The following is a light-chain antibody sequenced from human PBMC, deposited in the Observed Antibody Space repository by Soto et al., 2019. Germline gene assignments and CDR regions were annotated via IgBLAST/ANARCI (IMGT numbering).Light chain of an antibody. V-gene: IGKV3-11*01. Sequence: EIVLTQPPATLSLSPGERATLSCRASQSVSSYLAWYQQKPAQAPRLLIYDASNRATGIPARFSGSGSGTDFTLTISSLEPEDFAVYYCQQRSNWPRWTFGQGTKVEIK. J-gene: IGKJ1*01. CDR1: QSVSSY. CDR3: QQRSNWPRWT. CDR2: DAS.